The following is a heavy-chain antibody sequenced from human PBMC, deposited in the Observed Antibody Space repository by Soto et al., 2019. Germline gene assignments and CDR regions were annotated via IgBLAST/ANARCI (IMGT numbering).Heavy chain of an antibody. CDR3: ARMYYDILTGLGSFDY. V-gene: IGHV4-4*07. CDR2: IYTSGST. Sequence: PSETLSLTCTVSGGSISSYYWSWIRQPAGKGLEWIGRIYTSGSTNYTPSLKSRVTMSVDTSKNQFSLKLSSVTAADTAVYYCARMYYDILTGLGSFDYWGQGTLVTVSS. CDR1: GGSISSYY. D-gene: IGHD3-9*01. J-gene: IGHJ4*02.